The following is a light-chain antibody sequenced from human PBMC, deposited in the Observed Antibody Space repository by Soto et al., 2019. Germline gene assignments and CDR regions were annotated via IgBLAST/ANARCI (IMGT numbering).Light chain of an antibody. J-gene: IGLJ3*02. CDR1: SSDVGGYNY. Sequence: QSALTQPASVSGSPGQSITISCTGTSSDVGGYNYVSWYQQHPGKAPKLMIYEVSNRPSGVSNRFSGSKSGNTASLTISGLQAEDEADYYCSSYTSSSPGEFGGGTKLTVL. CDR3: SSYTSSSPGE. V-gene: IGLV2-14*01. CDR2: EVS.